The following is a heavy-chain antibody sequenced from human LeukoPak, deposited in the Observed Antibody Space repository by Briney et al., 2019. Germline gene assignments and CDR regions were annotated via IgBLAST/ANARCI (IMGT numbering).Heavy chain of an antibody. J-gene: IGHJ1*01. CDR1: GFTVSSNY. D-gene: IGHD5-18*01. Sequence: PGGSLRLSCAASGFTVSSNYMSWVRQAPGKGLEWVSVICSGGSTYYADSVKGRFTISRENSKNTLYLQMNSLRAEDTAVYYCARGYGPEYFQHWGQGTLVTVSS. CDR3: ARGYGPEYFQH. V-gene: IGHV3-53*01. CDR2: ICSGGST.